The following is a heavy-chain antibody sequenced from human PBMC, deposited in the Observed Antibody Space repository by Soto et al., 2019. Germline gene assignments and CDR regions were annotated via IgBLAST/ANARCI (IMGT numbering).Heavy chain of an antibody. CDR1: GGTFSSYA. CDR3: ARSTRFYGDPYWYFDL. Sequence: QVQLVQSGAEVKKPGSSVKVSCKASGGTFSSYAISWVRQAPGQGLEWMGGIIPIFGTANYAQKFQGRVTITADESTSTDYMELSSLRSEDTAVYYCARSTRFYGDPYWYFDLWGRGTLVTVSS. CDR2: IIPIFGTA. J-gene: IGHJ2*01. D-gene: IGHD4-17*01. V-gene: IGHV1-69*12.